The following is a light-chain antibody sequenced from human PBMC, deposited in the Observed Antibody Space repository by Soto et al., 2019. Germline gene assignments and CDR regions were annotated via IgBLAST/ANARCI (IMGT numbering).Light chain of an antibody. CDR1: QGISNN. V-gene: IGKV1-39*01. CDR3: QQSVSIPTT. J-gene: IGKJ2*01. Sequence: DIQMTQSPASLSASVGDRVTITCRASQGISNNLNWYQQKPGKAPKLLIYGSTTLQSGVPSRFSGSGSGTEFALNISGLQPEDVATYYCQQSVSIPTTLGQGTKQGI. CDR2: GST.